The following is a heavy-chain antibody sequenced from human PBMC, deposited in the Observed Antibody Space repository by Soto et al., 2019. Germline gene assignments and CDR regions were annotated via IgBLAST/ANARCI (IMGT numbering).Heavy chain of an antibody. D-gene: IGHD6-19*01. CDR2: INPNSGGT. CDR1: GYTFTGYY. J-gene: IGHJ6*02. V-gene: IGHV1-2*02. CDR3: AGDSSGWYGYYYYGMDV. Sequence: ASAKVSCKASGYTFTGYYMHWVRQAPGQGLEWMGWINPNSGGTNYAQKFQGRVTMTRDTSISTAYMELSRLRSDDTAVYYCAGDSSGWYGYYYYGMDVWGQGTTVTVS.